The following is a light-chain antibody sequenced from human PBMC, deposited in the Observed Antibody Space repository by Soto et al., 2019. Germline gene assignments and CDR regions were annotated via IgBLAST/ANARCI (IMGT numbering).Light chain of an antibody. CDR2: DVS. CDR1: HSVSSNY. Sequence: EIVLTQSPGPLSLSPGERTTLSRRSSHSVSSNYLAWYQQKPGQAPRLLIYDVSSKATGIPDRFSGSGSGTDFNLSISRLEPVEFAVYYCQQYGISPTFGQGTKVEIK. J-gene: IGKJ1*01. CDR3: QQYGISPT. V-gene: IGKV3-20*01.